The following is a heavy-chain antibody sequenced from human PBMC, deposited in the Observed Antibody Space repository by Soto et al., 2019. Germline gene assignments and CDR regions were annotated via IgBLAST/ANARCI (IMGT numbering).Heavy chain of an antibody. CDR2: IYYSGST. V-gene: IGHV4-39*01. D-gene: IGHD6-6*01. CDR1: GGSISSSSYY. J-gene: IGHJ4*02. Sequence: QLQLQESGPGLVKPSETLSLTCTVSGGSISSSSYYWGWIRQPPGKGLEWIGSIYYSGSTYYNPSLKSRVTISVDTSKTQFSLKLSSVTAADTAVYYCASLYSSSSPFDYWGQGTLVTVSS. CDR3: ASLYSSSSPFDY.